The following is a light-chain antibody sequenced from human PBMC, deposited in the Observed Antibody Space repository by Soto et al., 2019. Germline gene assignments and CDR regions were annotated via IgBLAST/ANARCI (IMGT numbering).Light chain of an antibody. CDR3: QQSYSTPRT. V-gene: IGKV1-39*01. J-gene: IGKJ1*01. Sequence: DIQMTQSPSSLSASVGDRVTITCRASKSISSYLHWYQQNPGKAPKLLIYAASSLQSGVPSRCIGSGSGTDFALTSSSLQPEDVATYYCQQSYSTPRTLGQGTKVEIK. CDR2: AAS. CDR1: KSISSY.